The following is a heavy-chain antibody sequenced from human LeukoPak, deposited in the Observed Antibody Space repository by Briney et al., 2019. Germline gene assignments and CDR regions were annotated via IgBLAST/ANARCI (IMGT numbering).Heavy chain of an antibody. Sequence: GGSLRLSCAAFGFTFSSSWMHWVRQAPGKGLVWVSRITRDGSSTTYADSVKGRFTTSRDNAKNTLYLQMDSLRDDDTAVYYCARDPGYESWSPFWGGMDVWGNGTTVIVSS. CDR1: GFTFSSSW. V-gene: IGHV3-74*01. J-gene: IGHJ6*04. CDR2: ITRDGSST. D-gene: IGHD3-16*01. CDR3: ARDPGYESWSPFWGGMDV.